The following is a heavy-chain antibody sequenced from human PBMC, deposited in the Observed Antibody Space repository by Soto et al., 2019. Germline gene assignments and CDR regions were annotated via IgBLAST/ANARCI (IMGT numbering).Heavy chain of an antibody. J-gene: IGHJ4*02. CDR2: IIPIFGTA. Sequence: VQLVQSGAEVRKPGSSVRVSCKASGGSFNRHTISWVRQAPGQGLEWMGGIIPIFGTANHAQKFQGRVTIIADESTSTVYMELSRLRSDDTAIYYCARGWGYDSTDYYYAYWGQGTLVIVSS. CDR3: ARGWGYDSTDYYYAY. D-gene: IGHD3-22*01. CDR1: GGSFNRHT. V-gene: IGHV1-69*01.